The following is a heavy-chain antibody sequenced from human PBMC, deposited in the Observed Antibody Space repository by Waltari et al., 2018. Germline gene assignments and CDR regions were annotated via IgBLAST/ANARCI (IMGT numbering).Heavy chain of an antibody. V-gene: IGHV4-38-2*01. J-gene: IGHJ4*02. CDR3: ARLTMVRGAFDY. CDR1: GYSISSGYY. CDR2: IYHSGST. D-gene: IGHD3-10*01. Sequence: QVQLQESGPGLVKPSETLSLTCAVSGYSISSGYYWGWIRQPPGKGLEWIGSIYHSGSTYYNPSLKSRVTISVDTSKNQFSLKLSSVTAADTAVYYCARLTMVRGAFDYWGQGTLVTVSS.